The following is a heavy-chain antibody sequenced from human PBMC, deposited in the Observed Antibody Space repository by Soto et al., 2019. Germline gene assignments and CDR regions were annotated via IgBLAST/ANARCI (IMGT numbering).Heavy chain of an antibody. D-gene: IGHD2-2*01. CDR3: ARAHCTSTSCYGDY. J-gene: IGHJ4*02. V-gene: IGHV3-64*01. CDR2: ISSNGGST. CDR1: GFTFSSYA. Sequence: GGSLRLSCAASGFTFSSYAMHWVRQAPGKGLEYVSAISSNGGSTYYANSVKGRFTISRDNSKSTLYLQMGSLRADDTAVYYCARAHCTSTSCYGDYWGQGTLVTVSS.